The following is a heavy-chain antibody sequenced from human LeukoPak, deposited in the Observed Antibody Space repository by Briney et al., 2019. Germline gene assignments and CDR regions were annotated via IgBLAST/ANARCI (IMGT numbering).Heavy chain of an antibody. V-gene: IGHV3-30-3*01. CDR2: ISYDGSNK. CDR1: PFTFSSYA. CDR3: ARDTAPFGELPDWFDP. D-gene: IGHD3-10*01. J-gene: IGHJ5*02. Sequence: PGRSLRLSCAASPFTFSSYAMHWVRQAPGKGLEWVAVISYDGSNKYYADSVKGRFTISRDNSKNTLYLQMNSLRAEDTAVYYCARDTAPFGELPDWFDPWGQGTLVTVSS.